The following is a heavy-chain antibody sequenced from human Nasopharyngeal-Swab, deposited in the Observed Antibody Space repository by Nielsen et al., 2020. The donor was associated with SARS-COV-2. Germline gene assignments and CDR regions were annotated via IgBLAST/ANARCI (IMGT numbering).Heavy chain of an antibody. CDR1: GYTFTSYD. CDR3: ARDYPRGSFALYYGMDV. CDR2: MNPNSGNT. D-gene: IGHD1-26*01. J-gene: IGHJ6*02. V-gene: IGHV1-8*01. Sequence: ASVKVSCKASGYTFTSYDINWVRQATGQGLEWMGWMNPNSGNTGYAQKFQGRVTMTRNTSISTAYMELSSLRSEDTAVYYCARDYPRGSFALYYGMDVWGQGTTVTVSS.